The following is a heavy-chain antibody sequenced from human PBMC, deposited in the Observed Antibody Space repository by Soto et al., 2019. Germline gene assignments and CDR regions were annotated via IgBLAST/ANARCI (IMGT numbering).Heavy chain of an antibody. J-gene: IGHJ5*02. Sequence: SETLSLTCTVSGGSISSSRCHWGWIRQPPGKGLEWIASIKYSGTTFYNPSLKSRVTISVDTSRNQFSLKVNSVTAADTAVYYCARRAVVAVTGSLDNWLDPWGQGILVTVSS. V-gene: IGHV4-39*07. CDR3: ARRAVVAVTGSLDNWLDP. CDR1: GGSISSSRCH. CDR2: IKYSGTT. D-gene: IGHD2-21*01.